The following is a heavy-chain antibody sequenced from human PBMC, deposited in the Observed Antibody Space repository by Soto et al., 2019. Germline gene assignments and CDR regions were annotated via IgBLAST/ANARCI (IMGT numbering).Heavy chain of an antibody. CDR3: VRGFGSAVYASHFDY. CDR2: TRHHGREE. D-gene: IGHD3-10*01. V-gene: IGHV3-33*01. Sequence: QVQLVESGGGVVQPGTSLRLSCAASGFNFNIYGIHWVRQAPGKGLEYVAGTRHHGREENYADSVTGRFTLSRDNYQSMLCLQMNTLRAEDTAIYYCVRGFGSAVYASHFDYWGQGTAVTVSS. J-gene: IGHJ4*02. CDR1: GFNFNIYG.